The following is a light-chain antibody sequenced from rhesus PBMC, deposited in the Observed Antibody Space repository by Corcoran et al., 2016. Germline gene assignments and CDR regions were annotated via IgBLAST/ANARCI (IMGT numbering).Light chain of an antibody. Sequence: IKMTQSPSSLSASVGDKVTITCPASQGISSWLAWYQQKPGKAPTLLLYKASSLQIGVPSRFSGSGSGTDYTLTISSLQSEDFATYYYLQYSSSPFTFGPGTKLDIK. CDR2: KAS. CDR1: QGISSW. CDR3: LQYSSSPFT. J-gene: IGKJ3*01. V-gene: IGKV1-22*01.